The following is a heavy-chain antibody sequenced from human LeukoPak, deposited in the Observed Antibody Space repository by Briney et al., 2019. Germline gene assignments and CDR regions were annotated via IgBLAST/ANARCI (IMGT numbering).Heavy chain of an antibody. V-gene: IGHV3-21*04. D-gene: IGHD2/OR15-2a*01. Sequence: GGSLRLSCAASGFTFSSYSMNWVRQAPGKGLEWVSSISSSSSYIYYADSVKGRFTISRDNAKNSLYLQMNSLRAEDTAVYYCVKREISMGYGFDIWGQGTMVTVSS. CDR2: ISSSSSYI. CDR1: GFTFSSYS. CDR3: VKREISMGYGFDI. J-gene: IGHJ3*02.